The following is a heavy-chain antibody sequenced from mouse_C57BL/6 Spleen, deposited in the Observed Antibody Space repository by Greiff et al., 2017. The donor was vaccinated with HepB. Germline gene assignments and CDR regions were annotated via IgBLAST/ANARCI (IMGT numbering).Heavy chain of an antibody. D-gene: IGHD2-3*01. CDR2: INPGSGGT. CDR3: ASGGDDYYRYYFDY. CDR1: GYAFTNYL. Sequence: VQLQQSGAELVRPGTSVKVSCKASGYAFTNYLIEWVKQRPGQGLEWIGVINPGSGGTNYNEKFKGKATLTADKSSSTAYMQLSSLTSEDSAVYFCASGGDDYYRYYFDYWGQGTTLTVSS. J-gene: IGHJ2*01. V-gene: IGHV1-54*01.